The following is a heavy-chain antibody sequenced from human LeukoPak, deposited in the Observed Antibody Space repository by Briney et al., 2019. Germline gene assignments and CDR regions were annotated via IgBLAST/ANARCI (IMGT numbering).Heavy chain of an antibody. CDR3: ARETRQSGWPVDWFDP. J-gene: IGHJ5*02. D-gene: IGHD6-19*01. CDR2: INANSGDR. V-gene: IGHV1-2*02. Sequence: GASVKVSCKASEDTFTGYSLHWVRQAPGQGLEWMGWINANSGDRKYAQKFQGRVTMTRDTSIRTAYMEVTRLTSDDTAIYYCARETRQSGWPVDWFDPWGQGTLVIVSS. CDR1: EDTFTGYS.